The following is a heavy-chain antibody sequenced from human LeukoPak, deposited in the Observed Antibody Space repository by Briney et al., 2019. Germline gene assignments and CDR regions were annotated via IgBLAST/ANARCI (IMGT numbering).Heavy chain of an antibody. J-gene: IGHJ4*02. D-gene: IGHD3-22*01. CDR1: GFTFSSYA. V-gene: IGHV3-30*04. CDR3: ARESYYYDSSGYPVGCGFDY. Sequence: GGSLRLSCAASGFTFSSYAMHWVRQAPGKGLEWVAVISYDGSNKYYADSVKGRFTISRDNSKNTLYLQMNSLRAEDTAVYYCARESYYYDSSGYPVGCGFDYWGQGTLVTVSS. CDR2: ISYDGSNK.